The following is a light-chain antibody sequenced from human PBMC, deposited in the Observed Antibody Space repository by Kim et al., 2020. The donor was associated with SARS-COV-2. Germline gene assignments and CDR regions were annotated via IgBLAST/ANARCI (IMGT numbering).Light chain of an antibody. Sequence: QSALTQPPSVSGSPGQSVTISCTGTSSDVGDYNLVSWYQQHPGKAPKVMIYEVSRRPSGVPDRFSGSKSGNTASLTVSGLQAEDEADYYCSSYAGSDNFVFGTGTKVTVL. CDR3: SSYAGSDNFV. V-gene: IGLV2-8*01. CDR2: EVS. CDR1: SSDVGDYNL. J-gene: IGLJ1*01.